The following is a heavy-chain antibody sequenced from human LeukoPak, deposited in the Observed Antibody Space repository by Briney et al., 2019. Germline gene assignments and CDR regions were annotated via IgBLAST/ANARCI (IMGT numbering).Heavy chain of an antibody. Sequence: ASVKVSCKASGYTFTSYGISWVRQALGQGLEWMGWISAYNGNTNYAQKLQGRVTMTTDTSTSTAHMELRSLRSDDTAVYYCARSSHIVVVPAAIPNWFDPWGQGTLVTVSS. CDR2: ISAYNGNT. V-gene: IGHV1-18*01. J-gene: IGHJ5*02. CDR3: ARSSHIVVVPAAIPNWFDP. D-gene: IGHD2-2*02. CDR1: GYTFTSYG.